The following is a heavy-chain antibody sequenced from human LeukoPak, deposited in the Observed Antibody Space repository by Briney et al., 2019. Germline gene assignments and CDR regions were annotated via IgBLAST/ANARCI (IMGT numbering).Heavy chain of an antibody. Sequence: PSETLSLTCTVSGGSISSSSYYWGWIRQPPGKGLEWIGSIYYSGSTYYNPSLKSRVTISVDTSKNQFSLKLSSVTAADTAVYYCAGPPIFGVVHDAFDIWGQGTMVTVSS. CDR1: GGSISSSSYY. J-gene: IGHJ3*02. D-gene: IGHD3-3*01. V-gene: IGHV4-39*01. CDR3: AGPPIFGVVHDAFDI. CDR2: IYYSGST.